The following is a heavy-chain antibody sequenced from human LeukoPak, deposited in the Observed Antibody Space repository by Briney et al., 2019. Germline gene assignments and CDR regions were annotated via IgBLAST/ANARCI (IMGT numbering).Heavy chain of an antibody. CDR1: GYSISSGYY. J-gene: IGHJ3*02. CDR2: IYHSGST. CDR3: ARDGPNPLLTGYFADAFDI. D-gene: IGHD3-9*01. Sequence: SETLSLTCTVSGYSISSGYYWGWIRQPPGKGLEWIGSIYHSGSTYYNPSLKSRVTISVDTSKNQFSLKLSSVTAADTAVYYCARDGPNPLLTGYFADAFDIWGQGTMVTVSS. V-gene: IGHV4-38-2*02.